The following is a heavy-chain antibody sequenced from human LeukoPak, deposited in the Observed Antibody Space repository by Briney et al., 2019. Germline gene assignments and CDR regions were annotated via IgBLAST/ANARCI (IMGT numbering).Heavy chain of an antibody. J-gene: IGHJ4*02. CDR3: ARDRGGIWGEQWLFYYFDY. D-gene: IGHD6-19*01. V-gene: IGHV3-21*01. CDR2: ISSSSSYI. Sequence: PGGSLRLSCAASGFTFSSYSMNWVRQAPGKGLEWVSSISSSSSYIYYADSVKGRFTISRDNAKNSLYLQMNSLRAEDTAVYYCARDRGGIWGEQWLFYYFDYWGQGTLVTVSS. CDR1: GFTFSSYS.